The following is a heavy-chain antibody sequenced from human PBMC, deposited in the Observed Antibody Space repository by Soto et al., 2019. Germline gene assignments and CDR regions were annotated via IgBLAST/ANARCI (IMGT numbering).Heavy chain of an antibody. CDR1: GFTFSNFA. CDR3: EKERMRYKCVWDPFDI. CDR2: VGGGGDS. V-gene: IGHV3-23*01. D-gene: IGHD1-20*01. Sequence: GVSLRLSCAASGFTFSNFAMSWVRQAPGKGLEWVSSVGGGGDSYYADSVEGRFTISRDNSKNMMYLQLSSLSAGDTAVYECEKERMRYKCVWDPFDIWGRGTMVSVSS. J-gene: IGHJ3*02.